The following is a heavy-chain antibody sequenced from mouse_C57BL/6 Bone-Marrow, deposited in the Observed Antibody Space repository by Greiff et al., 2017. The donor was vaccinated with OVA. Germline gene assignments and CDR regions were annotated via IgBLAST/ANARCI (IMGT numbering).Heavy chain of an antibody. V-gene: IGHV1-42*01. CDR2: INPSTGGT. Sequence: VQLQQSGPELVKPGASVKISCKASGYSFTGYYMNWVKQSPEKSLEWIGEINPSTGGTTYNQKFKAKATLTVDKSSSTAYMQLKSLTSEDSAVXYCARSSGYFDVWGTGTTVTVSS. J-gene: IGHJ1*03. CDR1: GYSFTGYY. CDR3: ARSSGYFDV.